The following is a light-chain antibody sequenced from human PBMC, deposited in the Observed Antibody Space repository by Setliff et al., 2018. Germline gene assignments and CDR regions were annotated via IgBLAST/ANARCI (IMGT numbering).Light chain of an antibody. CDR3: SSYTTRTTLDV. CDR2: EVS. J-gene: IGLJ1*01. Sequence: QSALTQPPSASGSPGQSVTISCTGTSSDVGGYNYVSWYQQHPGKAPKLMIYEVSKWPSGVPDRFSGSKSGNTASLTVSGLQAEDEADYYCSSYTTRTTLDVFGTGTKVTVL. CDR1: SSDVGGYNY. V-gene: IGLV2-8*01.